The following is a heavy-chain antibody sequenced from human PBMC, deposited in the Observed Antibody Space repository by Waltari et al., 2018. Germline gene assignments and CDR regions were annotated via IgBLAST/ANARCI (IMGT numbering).Heavy chain of an antibody. D-gene: IGHD6-19*01. V-gene: IGHV3-33*01. CDR1: GFTFTAYG. J-gene: IGHJ4*02. Sequence: QVQLVESGGGVVQPGRSLRLSCAASGFTFTAYGMHWVRQAPGKGLEWVAVIWNDGTNKFYADSVKGRFTISRDNSNNTLYMQMNSLRTEDTAVYYCCSGWEGGYWGQGTLVTVSS. CDR3: CSGWEGGY. CDR2: IWNDGTNK.